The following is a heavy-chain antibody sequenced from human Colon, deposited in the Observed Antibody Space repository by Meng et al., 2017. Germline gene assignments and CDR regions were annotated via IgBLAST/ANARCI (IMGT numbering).Heavy chain of an antibody. V-gene: IGHV6-1*01. Sequence: QRQLQQSGPGLVKPSQTLSLTCAISGDSVHSNRALWHWVRQSPARGLEWLGQTYYRSEWQNHYGVSVKSRITINADTSRNHFSLHLNSVTPEDTAVYYCTTWYGEYWGQGTLVTVSS. J-gene: IGHJ4*02. D-gene: IGHD3-10*01. CDR1: GDSVHSNRAL. CDR2: TYYRSEWQN. CDR3: TTWYGEY.